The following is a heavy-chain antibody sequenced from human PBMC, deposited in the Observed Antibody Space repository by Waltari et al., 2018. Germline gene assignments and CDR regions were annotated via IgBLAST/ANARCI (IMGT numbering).Heavy chain of an antibody. CDR1: GGSFSGYY. CDR3: ARRGQYSSSSSLDY. CDR2: INHSVST. J-gene: IGHJ4*02. Sequence: QVQLQQWGAGLLKPSETLSLTCAVYGGSFSGYYWSWIRQPPGKGLEWIGEINHSVSTNYNPSLKSRVTISVDTSKNQFSLKLSSVTAADTAVYYCARRGQYSSSSSLDYWGQGTLVTVSS. V-gene: IGHV4-34*01. D-gene: IGHD6-6*01.